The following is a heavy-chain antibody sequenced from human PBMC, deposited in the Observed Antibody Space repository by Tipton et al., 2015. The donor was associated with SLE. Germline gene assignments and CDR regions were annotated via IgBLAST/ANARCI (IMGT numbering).Heavy chain of an antibody. V-gene: IGHV4-34*01. CDR1: GGSFSDYS. J-gene: IGHJ4*02. Sequence: TLSLTCAVYGGSFSDYSWSWIRQPPGKGLEWIGEINHSGSTNYNPSLKSRVTISIDTSKNQFSLSRSSVTAADTSVYYCARDCTTGVCYTTSFDYWGQGTLVTVSP. CDR2: INHSGST. CDR3: ARDCTTGVCYTTSFDY. D-gene: IGHD2-8*01.